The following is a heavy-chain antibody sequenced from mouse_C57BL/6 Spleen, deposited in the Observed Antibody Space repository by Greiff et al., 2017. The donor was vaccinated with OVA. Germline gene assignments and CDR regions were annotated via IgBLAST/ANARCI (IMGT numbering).Heavy chain of an antibody. J-gene: IGHJ2*01. Sequence: QVQLQQPGAELVRPGSSVKLSCKASGYTFTSYWMHWVKQRPIQGLEWIGNIDPSDSETHYNQKFKDKATLTVDKSSSTAYMQLSSLTSEDSAVYYCARELPYYYGSSYFDYWGQGTTLTVSS. CDR1: GYTFTSYW. CDR3: ARELPYYYGSSYFDY. CDR2: IDPSDSET. D-gene: IGHD1-1*01. V-gene: IGHV1-52*01.